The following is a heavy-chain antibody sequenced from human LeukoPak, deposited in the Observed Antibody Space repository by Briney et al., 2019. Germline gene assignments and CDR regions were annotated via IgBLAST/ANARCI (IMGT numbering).Heavy chain of an antibody. D-gene: IGHD5-12*01. CDR1: GGTFSSYA. CDR3: ARVASGGYAPTYIDY. Sequence: GASVKVSCKASGGTFSSYAISWVRQAPGQGLEWMGRIIPILGIANYAQKFQGRVTITADKSTSTAYMGLSSLRSEDTAVYYCARVASGGYAPTYIDYWGQGTLVTVSS. J-gene: IGHJ4*02. V-gene: IGHV1-69*04. CDR2: IIPILGIA.